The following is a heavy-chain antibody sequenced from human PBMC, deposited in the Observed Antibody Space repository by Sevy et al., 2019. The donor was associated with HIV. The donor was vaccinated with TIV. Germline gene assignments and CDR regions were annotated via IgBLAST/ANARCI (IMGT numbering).Heavy chain of an antibody. CDR3: TRGKGAQSIFDY. CDR2: LKHKAYGGTL. D-gene: IGHD3-16*01. J-gene: IGHJ4*02. Sequence: GGSLRLSCTGSGFTFGDYAMSWVRQAPGKGLEWVAFLKHKAYGGTLDYAASVKGRFSISRDDSKSIAHLQMNDLKTEDTAIYYCTRGKGAQSIFDYWGQGALVTVLL. CDR1: GFTFGDYA. V-gene: IGHV3-49*04.